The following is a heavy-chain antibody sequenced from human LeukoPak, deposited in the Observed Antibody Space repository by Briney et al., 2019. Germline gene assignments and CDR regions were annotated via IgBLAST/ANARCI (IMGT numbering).Heavy chain of an antibody. CDR2: IYYTGNT. V-gene: IGHV4-39*01. Sequence: SETLSLTCTVSGGSISSSSSYWGWIRQPPGVGLVWIVSIYYTGNTYYSPSIKSRVTISVDTSKNQFSLNLSSVTAADTALYYCARLNAGDPSSRAVDYWGQGTLVTVSS. D-gene: IGHD3-10*01. J-gene: IGHJ4*02. CDR1: GGSISSSSSY. CDR3: ARLNAGDPSSRAVDY.